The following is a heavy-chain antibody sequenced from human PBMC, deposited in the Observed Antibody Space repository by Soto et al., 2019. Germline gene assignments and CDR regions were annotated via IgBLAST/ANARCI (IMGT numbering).Heavy chain of an antibody. CDR2: IYPGDSDT. D-gene: IGHD5-18*01. CDR1: GYSFTSYW. Sequence: GESLKISCKGSGYSFTSYWIGWVRQMPGKGLEWMGIIYPGDSDTRYSPSFQGQVTISADKSITTAYLQWSSLKASDTAMYYCAIRGYTYGYYFSYWGQGTLVTVSS. J-gene: IGHJ4*02. V-gene: IGHV5-51*01. CDR3: AIRGYTYGYYFSY.